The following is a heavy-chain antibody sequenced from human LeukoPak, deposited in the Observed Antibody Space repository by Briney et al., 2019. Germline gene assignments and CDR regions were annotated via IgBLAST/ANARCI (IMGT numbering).Heavy chain of an antibody. D-gene: IGHD3-10*01. Sequence: GGSLRLSCAASGFTASSNYMSWVRQAPGKGLEWVSVIYSGGSTYYADSVKGRFTISRDNSKNTLYLQMNSPRAEDTAVYYCARAGITMVRGRGAFDIWGQGTMVTVSS. CDR3: ARAGITMVRGRGAFDI. CDR1: GFTASSNY. V-gene: IGHV3-53*01. J-gene: IGHJ3*02. CDR2: IYSGGST.